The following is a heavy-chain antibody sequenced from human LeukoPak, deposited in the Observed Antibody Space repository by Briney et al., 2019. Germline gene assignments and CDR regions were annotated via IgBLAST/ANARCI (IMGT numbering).Heavy chain of an antibody. V-gene: IGHV1-69*06. J-gene: IGHJ4*02. Sequence: SVKVSCKASGGTFSSYAISWVRQAPGQGLEWMGRIIPIFGTANYAQKFQGRVTTTADKSTSTAYMELSSLRSEDTAVYYCARDLGSDYFDYWGQGTLVTVSS. CDR2: IIPIFGTA. CDR1: GGTFSSYA. CDR3: ARDLGSDYFDY. D-gene: IGHD3-16*01.